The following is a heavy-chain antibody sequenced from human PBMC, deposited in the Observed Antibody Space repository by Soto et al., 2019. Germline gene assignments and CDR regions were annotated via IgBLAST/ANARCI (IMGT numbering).Heavy chain of an antibody. CDR1: GGPISSYY. J-gene: IGHJ4*02. CDR3: WGGAASDYSSSCCYFGH. D-gene: IGHD3-22*01. V-gene: IGHV4-59*01. Sequence: SETLSLTCTVSGGPISSYYWSWIRQPPGKGLEWIGYIYYSGSTNYNPSLKSRVTISVDTSKNQFSLKLSSVTAADTAVYYCWGGAASDYSSSCCYFGHWGQGTLVTVSS. CDR2: IYYSGST.